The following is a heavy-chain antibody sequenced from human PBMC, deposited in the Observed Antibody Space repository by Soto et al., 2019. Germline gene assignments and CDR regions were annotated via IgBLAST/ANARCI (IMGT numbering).Heavy chain of an antibody. Sequence: PSETLSLTCAVSRGSFRGFYWTWIRQAPGKGLELLGDINRFGITNYNPSLKSRVSIPVDTSKSQFSLKLSSVSAADTALYYCARAHHFGGGRQQPIESGGQGALVTVSS. D-gene: IGHD2-15*01. V-gene: IGHV4-34*01. CDR3: ARAHHFGGGRQQPIES. CDR2: INRFGIT. J-gene: IGHJ1*01. CDR1: RGSFRGFY.